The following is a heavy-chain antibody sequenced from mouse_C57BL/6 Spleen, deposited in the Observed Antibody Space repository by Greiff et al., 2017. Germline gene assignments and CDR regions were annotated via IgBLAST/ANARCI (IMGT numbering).Heavy chain of an antibody. CDR2: IDPETGGT. V-gene: IGHV1-15*01. Sequence: QVQLQQSGAELVRPGASVTLSCKASGYTFTDYEMHWVKQTPVNGLEWIGAIDPETGGTAYNQKFKGKAILTADKSSSTAYMELRSLTAEDAAFYDCTRSSPPDWGQGTTLTVSS. CDR1: GYTFTDYE. J-gene: IGHJ2*01. CDR3: TRSSPPD.